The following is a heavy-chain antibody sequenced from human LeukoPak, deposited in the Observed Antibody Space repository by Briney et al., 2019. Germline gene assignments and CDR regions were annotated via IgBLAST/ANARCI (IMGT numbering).Heavy chain of an antibody. CDR1: GFTFSTNA. CDR2: ISGSGAST. D-gene: IGHD4-17*01. V-gene: IGHV3-23*01. J-gene: IGHJ5*02. Sequence: PGGSLRLSCLTSGFTFSTNAMSWVRQAPGKGLEWISGISGSGASTYYADSVTGRFTISRDNSRNTLYLQMNSLRGDDTAVYYCIVFGDSNHWGQGTLVTVSS. CDR3: IVFGDSNH.